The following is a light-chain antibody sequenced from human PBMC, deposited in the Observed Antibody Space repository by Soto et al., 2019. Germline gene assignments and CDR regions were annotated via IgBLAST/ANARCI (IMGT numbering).Light chain of an antibody. CDR3: SSYTSSSTLYV. V-gene: IGLV2-14*01. CDR2: EVS. Sequence: QSVLTQPASVSGSPGQSITISCTGTRSDVGGYNYVSWYQQHPGKAPKLMIYEVSNRPSGVSNRFSGSKSGNTASLTISGLQAEDDADYYCSSYTSSSTLYVFGTGTKVTVL. J-gene: IGLJ1*01. CDR1: RSDVGGYNY.